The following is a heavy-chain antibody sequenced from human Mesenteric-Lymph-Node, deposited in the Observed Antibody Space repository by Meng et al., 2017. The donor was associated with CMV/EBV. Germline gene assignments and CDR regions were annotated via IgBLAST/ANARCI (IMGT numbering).Heavy chain of an antibody. CDR2: ISRSGTTM. J-gene: IGHJ4*02. CDR3: ATIVGASRRGDY. D-gene: IGHD1-26*01. Sequence: GESLKISCLASGFTFSTYEMNWVRQAPGKGLEWVSSISRSGTTMDYADSVKGRFLISRDNAKNTLYLEMHSLRAEDTAVYYCATIVGASRRGDYWGQGTLVTVSS. CDR1: GFTFSTYE. V-gene: IGHV3-48*03.